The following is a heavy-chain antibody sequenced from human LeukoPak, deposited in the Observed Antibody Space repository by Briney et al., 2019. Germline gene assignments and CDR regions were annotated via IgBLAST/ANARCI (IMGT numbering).Heavy chain of an antibody. Sequence: PGGSLRLSCAASGFTFSSYWMRWVRQAPGKGLGWVSRINSDGSSTSYADSVKGRFTISRDNAKNTLYLQMNSLRAEDTAVYYCATGQGHGMDVCGQGTTVTVSS. CDR3: ATGQGHGMDV. D-gene: IGHD1-14*01. CDR1: GFTFSSYW. CDR2: INSDGSST. V-gene: IGHV3-74*01. J-gene: IGHJ6*02.